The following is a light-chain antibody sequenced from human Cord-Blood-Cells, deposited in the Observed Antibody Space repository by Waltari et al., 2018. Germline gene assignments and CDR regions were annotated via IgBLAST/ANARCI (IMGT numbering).Light chain of an antibody. CDR2: LGS. V-gene: IGKV2-28*01. CDR3: MQALQTPRS. Sequence: DTVMTQSPLSLPVTPGEPASISCRSSQSLLHSNGYNYLYWYLQKPGQSPQLLIYLGSNRASGVPDRFSGSGSGTDFTLKISRVEAEDVGVYYCMQALQTPRSFGGGTKVEIK. J-gene: IGKJ4*01. CDR1: QSLLHSNGYNY.